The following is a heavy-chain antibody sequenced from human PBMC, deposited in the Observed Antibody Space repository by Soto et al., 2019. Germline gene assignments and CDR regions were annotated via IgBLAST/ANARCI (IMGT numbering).Heavy chain of an antibody. J-gene: IGHJ4*02. Sequence: QVQLVQSGAEVKKPGSSVKVSCKASGGTFSSYAISWVRQAPGQGLEWMGGIIPIFGTANYAQKFQGRVTITADESTSTAARERGRRRSEDTAVYYCARDKTGYCGGGSCYSEYYCDYWGQGTLVTVSS. CDR1: GGTFSSYA. V-gene: IGHV1-69*12. CDR3: ARDKTGYCGGGSCYSEYYCDY. D-gene: IGHD2-15*01. CDR2: IIPIFGTA.